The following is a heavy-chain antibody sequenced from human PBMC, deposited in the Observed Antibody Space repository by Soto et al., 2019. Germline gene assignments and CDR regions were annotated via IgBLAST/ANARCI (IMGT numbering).Heavy chain of an antibody. CDR2: ISYDGGTK. Sequence: QVQLVESGGGVVQPGRSLRLSCAASTFTFSTWAMHWVRQAPGKGLEWLSVISYDGGTKYYADSVKGRYTISRDNSKNTVYLQMNNLRAEDTAIYYCAKEGTRASFDSWGQGILVAVSS. V-gene: IGHV3-30*18. CDR1: TFTFSTWA. J-gene: IGHJ4*02. CDR3: AKEGTRASFDS.